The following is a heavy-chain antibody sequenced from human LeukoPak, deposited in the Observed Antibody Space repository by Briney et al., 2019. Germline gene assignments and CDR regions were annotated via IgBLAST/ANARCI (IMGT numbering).Heavy chain of an antibody. D-gene: IGHD6-19*01. CDR3: ARVQGGGYRTADY. J-gene: IGHJ4*02. CDR2: ISWNSGSI. V-gene: IGHV3-9*01. CDR1: GFTFDDYA. Sequence: GGSLRLSCAASGFTFDDYAMHWVRQAPGKGLEWVSGISWNSGSIGYADSVKGRFTISRDNAKNSLYLQMNSLRGEDTAMYYCARVQGGGYRTADYWGQGTLVTVSS.